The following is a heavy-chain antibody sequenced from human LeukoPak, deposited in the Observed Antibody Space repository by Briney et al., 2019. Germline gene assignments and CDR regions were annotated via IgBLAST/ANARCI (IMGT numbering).Heavy chain of an antibody. Sequence: ASVKVSCKVSGYTLTELSMHWVRQAPGKGLEWMGGFDPEDGETIYAQKFQGRVTMTEDTSTDTAYMELSSLRSEDTAVYYCATGRIAARPFDYWGQGTLVTVSS. D-gene: IGHD6-6*01. V-gene: IGHV1-24*01. CDR2: FDPEDGET. J-gene: IGHJ4*02. CDR3: ATGRIAARPFDY. CDR1: GYTLTELS.